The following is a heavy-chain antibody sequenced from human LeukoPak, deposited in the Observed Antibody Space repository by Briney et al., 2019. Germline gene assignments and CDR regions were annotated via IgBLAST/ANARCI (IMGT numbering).Heavy chain of an antibody. V-gene: IGHV4-59*01. CDR2: SYYSGST. J-gene: IGHJ4*02. D-gene: IGHD3-9*01. CDR1: GGSISSYY. Sequence: SETLSLTCTVSGGSISSYYWTWIRQPPGKGLEWIGYSYYSGSTNYNPSLKSRVTISVDTSKNQFSLKLSSVTAADTAVYYCAREVSSYDILTGYYTYYFDYWGQGTLVTVSS. CDR3: AREVSSYDILTGYYTYYFDY.